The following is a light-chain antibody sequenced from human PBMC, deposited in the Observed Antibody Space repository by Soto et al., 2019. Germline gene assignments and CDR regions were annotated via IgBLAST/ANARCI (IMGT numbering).Light chain of an antibody. V-gene: IGKV1-5*03. CDR1: HSIGIW. J-gene: IGKJ1*01. Sequence: THMTHSPSTLSASLGDIVTITFRASHSIGIWLAWYQQKPVKAPKLLIYKTSILENVVPSRFSGSGSGTEFTLSISSLQPDDFATYYCHQYNSYWTFGQGTKVDIK. CDR3: HQYNSYWT. CDR2: KTS.